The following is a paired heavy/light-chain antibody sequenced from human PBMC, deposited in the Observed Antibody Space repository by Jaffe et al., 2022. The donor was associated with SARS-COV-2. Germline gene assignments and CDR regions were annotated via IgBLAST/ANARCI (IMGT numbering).Heavy chain of an antibody. CDR1: GVSVSSGAYF. CDR2: VFYTGSA. Sequence: QVQLRESGPGLVKPSETLSLTCSVSGVSVSSGAYFWGWVRQPPGKGLEWIGTVFYTGSAHYNPSLQSRATVSVDVSNNQFSLRLTSVTAADTAVYYCARRRSGRHYLDVWGKGTTVTVSS. J-gene: IGHJ6*03. CDR3: ARRRSGRHYLDV. D-gene: IGHD3-3*01. V-gene: IGHV4-39*01.
Light chain of an antibody. Sequence: SYVLTQPPSVSVAPGEPASITCAGDNIGNRRVHWYQQKPGQAPVLVIYNDSDRPSGIPERFSGANSGNTATLTISRVEAGDEADYFCQVWDNPTDSVVFGAGTNLAGL. J-gene: IGLJ2*01. CDR2: NDS. V-gene: IGLV3-21*01. CDR1: NIGNRR. CDR3: QVWDNPTDSVV.